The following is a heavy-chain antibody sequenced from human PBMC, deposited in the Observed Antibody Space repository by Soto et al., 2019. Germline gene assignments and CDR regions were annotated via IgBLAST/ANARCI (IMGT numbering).Heavy chain of an antibody. CDR3: VRGLGYETLY. CDR1: VASVSYIIHY. CDR2: VHSGGIT. J-gene: IGHJ4*02. Sequence: SETLSLTFSVSVASVSYIIHYWSWIRQPPWKVLEWIGCVHSGGITXYSPPLKXXVTISLDTSKNXFSLRXASLTAADTAVYYCVRGLGYETLYWGQGX. V-gene: IGHV4-61*01. D-gene: IGHD1-1*01.